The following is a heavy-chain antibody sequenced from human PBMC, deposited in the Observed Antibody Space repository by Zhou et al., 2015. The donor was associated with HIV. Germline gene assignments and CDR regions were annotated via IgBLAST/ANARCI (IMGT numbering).Heavy chain of an antibody. V-gene: IGHV1-69*01. CDR2: IIPIFGTA. Sequence: PGQGLEWMGGIIPIFGTANYAQKFQGRVTITADESTSTAYMELSSLRSEDTAVYYCARTPSSLNWFDPWGQGTLVTVSS. D-gene: IGHD6-13*01. J-gene: IGHJ5*02. CDR3: ARTPSSLNWFDP.